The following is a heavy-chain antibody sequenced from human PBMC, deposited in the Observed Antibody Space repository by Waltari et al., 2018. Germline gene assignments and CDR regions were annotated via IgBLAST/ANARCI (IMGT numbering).Heavy chain of an antibody. CDR3: AKDRPASNDYVWGSYRDYFDY. CDR2: ISGSGGST. D-gene: IGHD3-16*02. CDR1: GFTFSSYA. Sequence: EVQLLESGGGLVQPGGSLRLSCAASGFTFSSYAMSWVRQAPGKGLEWVSAISGSGGSTYYADSVKGRFTISRDNSKNTLYLQMNSLRAEDTAVYYCAKDRPASNDYVWGSYRDYFDYWGQGTLVTVSS. J-gene: IGHJ4*02. V-gene: IGHV3-23*01.